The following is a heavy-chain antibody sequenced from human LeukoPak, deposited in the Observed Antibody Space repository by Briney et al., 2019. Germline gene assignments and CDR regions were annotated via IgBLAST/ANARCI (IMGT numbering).Heavy chain of an antibody. CDR2: IIPILGIA. CDR3: ARVDTAMVIDY. D-gene: IGHD5-18*01. J-gene: IGHJ4*02. Sequence: SVKVSCKASGGTFSSYAISWVRQAPGQGLEWMGRIIPILGIANYAQKFQGRVTITADKSTSTAYMEPSSLRSEDTAVYYCARVDTAMVIDYWGQGTLVTVSS. V-gene: IGHV1-69*04. CDR1: GGTFSSYA.